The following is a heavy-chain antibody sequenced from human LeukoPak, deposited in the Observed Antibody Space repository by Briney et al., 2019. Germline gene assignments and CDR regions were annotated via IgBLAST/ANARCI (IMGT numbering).Heavy chain of an antibody. Sequence: GGSLRLSCAASGFTFSSYAMSWVRQAPGKGLEWDSAISGSGGSTYYADSVKGRFTISRDNSKNTLYLQMNSLRAEDTAVYYCAKVIGVRGVNIDYWGQGTLVTVSS. CDR2: ISGSGGST. D-gene: IGHD3-10*01. CDR1: GFTFSSYA. CDR3: AKVIGVRGVNIDY. V-gene: IGHV3-23*01. J-gene: IGHJ4*02.